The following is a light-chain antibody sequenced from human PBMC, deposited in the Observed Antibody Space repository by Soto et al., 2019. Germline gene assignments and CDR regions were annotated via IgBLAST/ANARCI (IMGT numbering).Light chain of an antibody. Sequence: EIVLTQSPATLSLSPGERATLSCRASQSVSSYLSWYQQKPGQPPRLLIYDASTRATGIPARISGSGSGTEFTLTISSLQSEDFAVYYCQQYNNWRTFGQGTKVDIK. CDR2: DAS. CDR3: QQYNNWRT. V-gene: IGKV3-15*01. CDR1: QSVSSY. J-gene: IGKJ1*01.